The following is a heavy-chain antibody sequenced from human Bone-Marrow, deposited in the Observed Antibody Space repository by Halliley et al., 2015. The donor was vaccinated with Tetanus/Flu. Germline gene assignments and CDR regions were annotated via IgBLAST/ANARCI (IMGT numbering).Heavy chain of an antibody. J-gene: IGHJ6*02. D-gene: IGHD6-19*01. CDR1: GFTLGNSD. V-gene: IGHV3-48*03. CDR2: ISSSGSRI. CDR3: ARDGEVRAEVAGRYGMDV. Sequence: SLRLSCAASGFTLGNSDMNWVRQAPGKGLEWVSYISSSGSRIEYADSVKGRFTISRDNAKKLLYVQMNSLRAEDTAVYYCARDGEVRAEVAGRYGMDVWGQGTAVTVSS.